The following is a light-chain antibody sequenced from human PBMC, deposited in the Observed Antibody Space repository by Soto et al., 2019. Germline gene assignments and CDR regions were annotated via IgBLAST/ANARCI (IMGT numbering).Light chain of an antibody. Sequence: EIVMTQSPATLSVFPGERATLSCRASQSINNNLAWYQQKPGQGPRLLIYGASSRATGIPARFSGSGSGTGFTLTISSLQSEDFAIYYCQQYNNWPLTFGGGTKVEIK. CDR1: QSINNN. CDR2: GAS. J-gene: IGKJ4*01. CDR3: QQYNNWPLT. V-gene: IGKV3-15*01.